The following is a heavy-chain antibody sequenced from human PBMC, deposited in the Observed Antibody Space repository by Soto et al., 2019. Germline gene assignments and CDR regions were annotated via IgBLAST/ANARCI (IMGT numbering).Heavy chain of an antibody. CDR3: ARTDGDLDY. CDR2: MNPKSGYT. CDR1: GYTFTNYD. V-gene: IGHV1-8*01. D-gene: IGHD4-17*01. Sequence: QVQLVQSGAEVKKPGASVKVSCKASGYTFTNYDINWVRQATGQGLEWMGWMNPKSGYTGFAQKFQGRVTMTRDSSISTAYMELHSLTSEDTAVYYCARTDGDLDYWGQGTLITVSS. J-gene: IGHJ4*02.